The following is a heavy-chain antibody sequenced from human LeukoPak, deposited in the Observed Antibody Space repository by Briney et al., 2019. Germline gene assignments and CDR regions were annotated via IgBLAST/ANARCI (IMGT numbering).Heavy chain of an antibody. Sequence: PSETLSLTCTVSGGSLSSYYWSWIRQPPGKGLEWIGYIYYSGSTNYNPSLKSRVTISVDTSKNQFSLKLSSVTAADTAVYYCARDRGYYYDRDAFDIWGQGTMVTVSS. CDR2: IYYSGST. J-gene: IGHJ3*02. CDR3: ARDRGYYYDRDAFDI. D-gene: IGHD3-22*01. V-gene: IGHV4-59*01. CDR1: GGSLSSYY.